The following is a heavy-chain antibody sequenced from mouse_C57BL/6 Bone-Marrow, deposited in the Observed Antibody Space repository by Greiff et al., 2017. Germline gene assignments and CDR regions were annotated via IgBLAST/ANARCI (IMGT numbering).Heavy chain of an antibody. Sequence: EVQRVESGGGLVQPGGSLSLSCAASGFTFTDYYMSWVRQPPGKALEWLGFIRNKANGYTTEYSASVKGRFTISRDNSQSILYLQMNALRAEDSATYYCARCITTVVADWYFDVWGTGTTVTVSS. J-gene: IGHJ1*03. D-gene: IGHD1-1*01. CDR1: GFTFTDYY. V-gene: IGHV7-3*01. CDR3: ARCITTVVADWYFDV. CDR2: IRNKANGYTT.